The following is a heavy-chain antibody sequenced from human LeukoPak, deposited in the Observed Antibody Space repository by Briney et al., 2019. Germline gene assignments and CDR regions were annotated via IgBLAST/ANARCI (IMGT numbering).Heavy chain of an antibody. V-gene: IGHV3-23*01. CDR2: ISGSGGST. J-gene: IGHJ4*02. CDR3: AKATFHDFLFAYFDY. D-gene: IGHD3-3*01. CDR1: GFTFSSYA. Sequence: GGSLRLSCAASGFTFSSYAMSWVRQAPGKGLEWVSAISGSGGSTYYADSVKGRFTISRDNSKNTLYLQMNSLRAEDTAVYYCAKATFHDFLFAYFDYWGQGTLVTVSS.